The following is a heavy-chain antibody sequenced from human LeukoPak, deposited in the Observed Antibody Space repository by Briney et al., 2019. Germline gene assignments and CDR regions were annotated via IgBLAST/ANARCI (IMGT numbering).Heavy chain of an antibody. D-gene: IGHD3-22*01. CDR1: GGSISSSSYY. CDR2: IYYSGST. J-gene: IGHJ4*02. CDR3: ARARYDSSGSTFDY. V-gene: IGHV4-39*07. Sequence: SETLSLTCTVSGGSISSSSYYWGWIRQPPGKGLEWIGSIYYSGSTYYNPSLKSRVTISVDTSENQFSLKLSSVTAADTAVYYCARARYDSSGSTFDYWGQGTLVTVSS.